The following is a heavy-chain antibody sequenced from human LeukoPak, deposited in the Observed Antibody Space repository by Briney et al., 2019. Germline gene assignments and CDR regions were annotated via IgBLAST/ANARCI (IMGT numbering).Heavy chain of an antibody. Sequence: GGSLRLSCAASGFTFSSYAMSWVRQAPGKGLEWVSAISGSGGSTYYADSVKGRFTISRDNSKNTLYLQMNSLRAEDTAVYYCAKDLSYSSSLTIDYWGQGTLVTVSS. CDR2: ISGSGGST. J-gene: IGHJ4*02. V-gene: IGHV3-23*01. CDR3: AKDLSYSSSLTIDY. D-gene: IGHD6-6*01. CDR1: GFTFSSYA.